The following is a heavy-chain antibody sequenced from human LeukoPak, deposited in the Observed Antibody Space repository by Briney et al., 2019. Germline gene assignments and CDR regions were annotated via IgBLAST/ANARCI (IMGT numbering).Heavy chain of an antibody. CDR2: IYYSGST. V-gene: IGHV4-59*08. D-gene: IGHD1-26*01. Sequence: SETLSLACTVSGGSISSYYWSWIRQPPGKGLEWIGYIYYSGSTNYNPSLKSRVTISVDTSKNQFSLKLSSVTAADTAVYYCARQNSGSYSFDYWGQGTLVTVSS. CDR1: GGSISSYY. J-gene: IGHJ4*02. CDR3: ARQNSGSYSFDY.